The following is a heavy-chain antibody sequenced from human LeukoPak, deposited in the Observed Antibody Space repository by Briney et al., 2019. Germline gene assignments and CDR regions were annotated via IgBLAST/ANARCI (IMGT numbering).Heavy chain of an antibody. V-gene: IGHV3-15*01. Sequence: PGGSLRLSCAASGFTFSNAWMTWVRQAPGKGLEWVARVKSKRDGWTIDYAAPVKGRFTISRDDSKDTLYLQMNSLEIEDAAVYYCTTVGSAWNFDYWGQGTLVTVSS. D-gene: IGHD6-25*01. CDR1: GFTFSNAW. J-gene: IGHJ4*02. CDR2: VKSKRDGWTI. CDR3: TTVGSAWNFDY.